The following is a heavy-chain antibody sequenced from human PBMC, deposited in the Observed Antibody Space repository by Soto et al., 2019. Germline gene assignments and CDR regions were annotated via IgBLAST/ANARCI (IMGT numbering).Heavy chain of an antibody. CDR2: INHRGNT. J-gene: IGHJ4*02. CDR3: ASAKAWRSEF. D-gene: IGHD3-10*01. V-gene: IGHV4-34*02. CDR1: GGSFSDYY. Sequence: QVQLQQWGAGLLKPSETLSLTCAVYGGSFSDYYWSWVRQPPGEGLEWVGEINHRGNTNYNPSLKSRVTLSVDTPKNQFSLKSSSVTAADTAVYFCASAKAWRSEFWGQGTLVTVSS.